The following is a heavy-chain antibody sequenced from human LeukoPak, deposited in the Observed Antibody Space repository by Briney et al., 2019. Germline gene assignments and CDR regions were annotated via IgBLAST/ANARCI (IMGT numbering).Heavy chain of an antibody. CDR3: ARVGDVGPFDS. D-gene: IGHD1-26*01. CDR2: MSSNGGTT. V-gene: IGHV3-64*01. J-gene: IGHJ4*02. Sequence: GGSLRLSCAASGFTFSSYAMHWVRQAPGKGLEYVSAMSSNGGTTDYANSVKGRFTISRDNSKNTLYLQMGSLRAEDMAVYYCARVGDVGPFDSWGQGTLVTVSS. CDR1: GFTFSSYA.